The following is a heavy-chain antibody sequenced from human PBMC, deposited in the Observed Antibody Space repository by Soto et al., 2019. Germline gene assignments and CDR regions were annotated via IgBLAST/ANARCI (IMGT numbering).Heavy chain of an antibody. V-gene: IGHV3-23*01. CDR1: GFTFRSYA. CDR2: ISGSGGST. CDR3: ASRVRFLETFDY. Sequence: PGGSMGLSCAASGFTFRSYAMSWVRQAPGKGLEWVSAISGSGGSTYYADSVKGRFTISRDNSKNTLYLQMNSLRAEDTAVYYCASRVRFLETFDYWGQGTLVTVSS. D-gene: IGHD3-3*01. J-gene: IGHJ4*02.